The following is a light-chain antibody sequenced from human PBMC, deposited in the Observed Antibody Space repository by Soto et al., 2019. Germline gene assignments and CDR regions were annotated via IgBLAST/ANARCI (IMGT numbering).Light chain of an antibody. J-gene: IGKJ5*01. CDR1: QSVSSN. CDR2: GAS. V-gene: IGKV3-15*01. Sequence: EIVMTQSPATLSVSPGERATLSCRASQSVSSNLAWYQQKPRQAPRLLIYGASTRATGIPARFSGSGSGTEFTLTISSLQSEDFAVYYCQQRHNWPITFGQGTRLEIK. CDR3: QQRHNWPIT.